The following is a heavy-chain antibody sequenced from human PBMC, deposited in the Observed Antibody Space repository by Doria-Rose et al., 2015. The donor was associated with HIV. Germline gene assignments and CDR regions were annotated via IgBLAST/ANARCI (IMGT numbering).Heavy chain of an antibody. Sequence: VRQAPGKGLQFVSGISNNGGTTYYADSVKGRFTISRDNSKNTLFLQMSSLRAADTAMYYCVGFMAMYYYFMDVWGKGTTVTVSS. CDR2: ISNNGGTT. CDR3: VGFMAMYYYFMDV. V-gene: IGHV3-64D*06. J-gene: IGHJ6*03.